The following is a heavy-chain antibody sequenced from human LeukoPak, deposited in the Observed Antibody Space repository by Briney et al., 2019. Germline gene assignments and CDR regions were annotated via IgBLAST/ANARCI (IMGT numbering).Heavy chain of an antibody. CDR1: EFTLITYS. J-gene: IGHJ4*02. V-gene: IGHV3-7*01. Sequence: GGSLRLSCAASEFTLITYSMSWVRQAPGKGLEWVANIKQDGSEKYYVDSVKGRFTISRDNAKNSLYLHMNSLRAEDTAVYYCARDYGGSSPFDYWGQGTLVTVSS. D-gene: IGHD4-23*01. CDR3: ARDYGGSSPFDY. CDR2: IKQDGSEK.